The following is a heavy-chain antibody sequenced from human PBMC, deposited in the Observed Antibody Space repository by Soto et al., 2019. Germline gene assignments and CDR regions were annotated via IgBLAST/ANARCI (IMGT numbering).Heavy chain of an antibody. V-gene: IGHV1-8*01. D-gene: IGHD3-16*01. CDR2: MNPNSGNP. J-gene: IGHJ4*01. CDR3: ARVRRRSDFDY. Sequence: ALVKGSCKGSGYSYTRYDINWRRQATGQGLESMAWMNPNSGNPGYAQKFQGRVTMTRNTSISTAYMELSSLRSEDTAVYYCARVRRRSDFDYWGHGTLVTVSS. CDR1: GYSYTRYD.